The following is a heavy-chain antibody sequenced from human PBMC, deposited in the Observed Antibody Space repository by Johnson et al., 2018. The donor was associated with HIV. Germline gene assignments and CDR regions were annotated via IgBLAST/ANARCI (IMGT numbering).Heavy chain of an antibody. CDR2: IWYDGINK. CDR1: GFTFSSYG. Sequence: QVQLVESGGGVVQPGRSLRLSCAAFGFTFSSYGIHWVRQAPGKGLEWVAVIWYDGINKYYADSVKGRLTISRDNSKNTLYLQMNSLRAEDTAVYYCAKDRWVGVGDAFDICGQGTMVTVSS. D-gene: IGHD2-15*01. V-gene: IGHV3-33*06. J-gene: IGHJ3*02. CDR3: AKDRWVGVGDAFDI.